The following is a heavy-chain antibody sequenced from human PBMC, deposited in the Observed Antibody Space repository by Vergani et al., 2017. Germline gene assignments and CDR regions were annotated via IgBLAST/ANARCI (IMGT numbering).Heavy chain of an antibody. J-gene: IGHJ4*02. V-gene: IGHV1-2*02. Sequence: QVQLVQSGSEVKKPGASVKVSCRASGYTFTNYALNWVRQAPGQGLEWMGWINPNSGETNYAEKFQGRVTMTRDTSIDIAYMELTNLKSDDTAVYYCARDRRYYDSSGGADIWGQGTLVTVSS. CDR1: GYTFTNYA. CDR3: ARDRRYYDSSGGADI. D-gene: IGHD3-22*01. CDR2: INPNSGET.